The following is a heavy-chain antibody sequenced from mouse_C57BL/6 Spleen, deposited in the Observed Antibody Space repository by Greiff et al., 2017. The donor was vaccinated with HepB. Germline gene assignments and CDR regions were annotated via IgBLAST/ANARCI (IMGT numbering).Heavy chain of an antibody. CDR3: ARAYYDGSSPWYFDF. J-gene: IGHJ2*01. CDR1: GYAFTNYL. CDR2: INPGSGGT. D-gene: IGHD1-1*01. Sequence: VQLQQSGAELVRPGTSVKVSCKASGYAFTNYLIEWVKQRPGQGLEWIGVINPGSGGTNYNEKFKGKATLTADKSSSTAYMQLSSLTSEDSAVYFCARAYYDGSSPWYFDFWGQGTTLTVSS. V-gene: IGHV1-54*01.